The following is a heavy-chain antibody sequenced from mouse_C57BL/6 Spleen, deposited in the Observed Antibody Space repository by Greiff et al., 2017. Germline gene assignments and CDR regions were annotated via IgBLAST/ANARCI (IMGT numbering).Heavy chain of an antibody. V-gene: IGHV14-4*01. Sequence: EVQLQQSGAELVRPGASVKLSCTASGFNIKDDYMHWVKQRPEQGLEWIGWIDPENGDTEYASQFQGKATITADTSSNTAYLQLSSLTSEDTAVYYCTTYDGYWGQGTTLTVSS. CDR1: GFNIKDDY. CDR3: TTYDGY. CDR2: IDPENGDT. J-gene: IGHJ2*01. D-gene: IGHD2-12*01.